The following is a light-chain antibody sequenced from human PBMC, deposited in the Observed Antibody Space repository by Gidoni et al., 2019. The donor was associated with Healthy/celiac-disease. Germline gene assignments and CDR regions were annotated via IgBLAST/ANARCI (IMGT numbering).Light chain of an antibody. CDR3: KQYYSTLL. CDR1: QSVLYSSNNKNY. V-gene: IGKV4-1*01. CDR2: WAS. J-gene: IGKJ5*01. Sequence: DIVMTQSPDSLAVSLGERATINCKSSQSVLYSSNNKNYLAWYQQKPGQPPKLLIYWASTRESGVPDRFSGSGSGTDFTLTISRLKAEDVEVYYCKQYYSTLLFXXXTRLEIK.